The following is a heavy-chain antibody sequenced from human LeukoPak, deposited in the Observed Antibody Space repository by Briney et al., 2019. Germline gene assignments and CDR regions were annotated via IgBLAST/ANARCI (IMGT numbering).Heavy chain of an antibody. Sequence: GGSLRLSCAASGFTFSDYYMSWIRQAPGKGLEWVSWVSDIGSSGTTIYYADSVKGRFTISRENAKNSLYLQMNHLRPDDMALYYCTKGNSGSYSQDWFDPWGQGTLVTVSS. CDR2: IGSSGTTI. D-gene: IGHD1-26*01. CDR1: GFTFSDYY. J-gene: IGHJ5*02. CDR3: TKGNSGSYSQDWFDP. V-gene: IGHV3-11*01.